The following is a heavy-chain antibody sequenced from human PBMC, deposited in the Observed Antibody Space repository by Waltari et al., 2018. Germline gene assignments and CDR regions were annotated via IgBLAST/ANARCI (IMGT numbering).Heavy chain of an antibody. V-gene: IGHV1-8*01. CDR2: MNTPIGNS. D-gene: IGHD6-19*01. J-gene: IGHJ6*02. CDR1: GYTFPSYH. Sequence: QVQLVQSGAEVKKPGASVKVPCKSSGYTFPSYHLNWVRQAPGQGLEWMGWMNTPIGNSAVAEKLQGRVTMTRDTSINTAYMELSGLRSEDTAVYYCAREVRSAAGHLNGMDIWGQGTAVTVSS. CDR3: AREVRSAAGHLNGMDI.